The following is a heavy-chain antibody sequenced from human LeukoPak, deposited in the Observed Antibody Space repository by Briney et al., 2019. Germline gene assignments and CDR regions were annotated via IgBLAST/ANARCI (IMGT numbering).Heavy chain of an antibody. J-gene: IGHJ5*02. CDR2: IYYRGST. V-gene: IGHV4-31*03. CDR1: GGSISSDYYY. Sequence: SETLSLTCTVSGGSISSDYYYWTWIRQHPGKGLEWIGYIYYRGSTYYNPSLESRLTISVDTSKNQFSLKLSSVTAADTAVYYCARTDYVSGSYSRYTWFDPWGQGTLVTVSS. D-gene: IGHD3-10*01. CDR3: ARTDYVSGSYSRYTWFDP.